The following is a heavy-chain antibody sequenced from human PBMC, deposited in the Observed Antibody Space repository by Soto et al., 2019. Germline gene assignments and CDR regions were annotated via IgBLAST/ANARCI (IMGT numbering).Heavy chain of an antibody. CDR3: ASVAI. CDR2: IKQDGTEK. V-gene: IGHV3-7*01. D-gene: IGHD5-12*01. CDR1: GFTFSNYW. J-gene: IGHJ4*02. Sequence: EVQLVESGGGLVQPGGSLRLSCAASGFTFSNYWMSWVRQAPGKGLEWVANIKQDGTEKNYVDSVRGRFTNSRDNAKNSLDLQMNSLTAEDTAVYYCASVAIWGQGTLVTVSS.